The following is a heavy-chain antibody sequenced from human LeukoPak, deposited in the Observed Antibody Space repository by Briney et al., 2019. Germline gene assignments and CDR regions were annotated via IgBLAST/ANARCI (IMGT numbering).Heavy chain of an antibody. CDR3: ARDRPGSGSYRDY. CDR2: INPNSGGT. CDR1: GYTFTGYY. J-gene: IGHJ4*02. D-gene: IGHD3-10*01. V-gene: IGHV1-2*02. Sequence: ASVKVSCKASGYTFTGYYMHWVRQAPGQGLEWMGWINPNSGGTNYAQKFQGRVTMTRDTSISTAYMELSRLRSDDTAVYYCARDRPGSGSYRDYWGQGTLVTVSS.